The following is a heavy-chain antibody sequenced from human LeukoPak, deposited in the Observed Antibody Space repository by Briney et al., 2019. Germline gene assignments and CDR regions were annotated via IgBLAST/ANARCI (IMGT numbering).Heavy chain of an antibody. V-gene: IGHV4-59*08. Sequence: SETLSLTCSVSGGPISSYYWSWIRQPPGKGLEWIGYIYYTGTTIYNPSLKSRVTISVDTSKNQFSLKLSSVTAADTAVYYCARQEGSTDYFDYWGQGTLVTVSS. CDR1: GGPISSYY. D-gene: IGHD1-26*01. CDR3: ARQEGSTDYFDY. J-gene: IGHJ4*02. CDR2: IYYTGTT.